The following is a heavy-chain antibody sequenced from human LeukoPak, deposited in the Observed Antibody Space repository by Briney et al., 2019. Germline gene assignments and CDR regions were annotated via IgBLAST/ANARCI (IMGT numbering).Heavy chain of an antibody. CDR2: ITPILGIA. D-gene: IGHD3-3*01. J-gene: IGHJ5*02. V-gene: IGHV1-69*02. CDR1: GGTFSGYT. Sequence: SVKVSCKASGGTFSGYTISWVRQAPGQGLEWMGRITPILGIANYAQKFQGRVTITADKSTSTAYMELSSLRSGGTAVYYCASSADYDFWSGPYNWFDPWGQGTLVSVSS. CDR3: ASSADYDFWSGPYNWFDP.